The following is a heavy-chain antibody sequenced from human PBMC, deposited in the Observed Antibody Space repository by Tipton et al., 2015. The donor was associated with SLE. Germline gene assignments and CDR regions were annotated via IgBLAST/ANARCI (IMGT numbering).Heavy chain of an antibody. J-gene: IGHJ2*01. V-gene: IGHV4-39*07. CDR3: AREFLNPVTTVHYYFDL. D-gene: IGHD4-11*01. CDR1: GGSISSRNYY. Sequence: PGLVKPSETLSLTCTVSGGSISSRNYYWGWIRQPPGKGLEWIGSINYGGSTYYIPSLKSRVTISLDTSENQFSLKLISVTAADTAVYYCAREFLNPVTTVHYYFDLWGRGTLVTVSS. CDR2: INYGGST.